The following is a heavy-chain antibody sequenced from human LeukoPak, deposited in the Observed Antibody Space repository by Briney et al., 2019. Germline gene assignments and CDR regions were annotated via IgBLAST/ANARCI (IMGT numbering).Heavy chain of an antibody. V-gene: IGHV1-2*06. J-gene: IGHJ4*02. CDR1: GYTFTGYY. CDR2: INPNSGGT. CDR3: ARVGAAAGTF. Sequence: ASVKVSCKASGYTFTGYYIHWVRQAPGQGLEWMGRINPNSGGTSYAQKFQGRVTMTRDTSISTAYVDLSRLRSDDTAVYYCARVGAAAGTFWGQGTLVTVSS. D-gene: IGHD6-13*01.